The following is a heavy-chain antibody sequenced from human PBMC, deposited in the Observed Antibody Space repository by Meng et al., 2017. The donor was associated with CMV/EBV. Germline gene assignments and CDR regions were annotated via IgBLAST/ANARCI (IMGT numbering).Heavy chain of an antibody. J-gene: IGHJ5*02. CDR1: GYTFTSYG. D-gene: IGHD3-10*01. V-gene: IGHV1-18*01. Sequence: ASVKLSCKASGYTFTSYGISWVRQAPGQGLEWMGWISAYNGNTNYAQKLQGRVTMTTDTSTSTAYMELRSLRSDDTAVYYCARDTGFLYYYGSGPDPENWFDPWGQGTLVTVSS. CDR3: ARDTGFLYYYGSGPDPENWFDP. CDR2: ISAYNGNT.